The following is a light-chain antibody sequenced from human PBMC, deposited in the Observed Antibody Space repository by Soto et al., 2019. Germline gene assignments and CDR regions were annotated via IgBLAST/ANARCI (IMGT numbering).Light chain of an antibody. Sequence: DIQMTQSPSTLSVSVGERVTITCRASQSISTWLAWYQQKPGKAPRLLIYDASIMESGFPSRFSGSGSGTDFTLTTSSLQPDDFAAYYCQQYNSCSRVTFGPGTKVDIK. CDR2: DAS. CDR1: QSISTW. CDR3: QQYNSCSRVT. V-gene: IGKV1-5*01. J-gene: IGKJ3*01.